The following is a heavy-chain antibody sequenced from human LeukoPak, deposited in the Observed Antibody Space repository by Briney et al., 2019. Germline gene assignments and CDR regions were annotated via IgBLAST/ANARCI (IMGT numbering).Heavy chain of an antibody. CDR1: GGSISSSNW. J-gene: IGHJ4*02. V-gene: IGHV4-4*02. Sequence: SGTLSLTCAVSGGSISSSNWWSWVRQPPGKGLEWIGEIYHSGSTNYNPPLKSRVTISVDKSKNQFSLKLSSVTAADTAVYYCARDLGYCSGGSCYSAYWGQGTLVTVSS. CDR2: IYHSGST. D-gene: IGHD2-15*01. CDR3: ARDLGYCSGGSCYSAY.